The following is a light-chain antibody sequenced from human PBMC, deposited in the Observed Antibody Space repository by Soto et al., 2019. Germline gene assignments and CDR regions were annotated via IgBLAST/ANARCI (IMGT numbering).Light chain of an antibody. Sequence: IQMTQSPSSLSASVVDRVTITCLDSQSIRSYLNWYPQKPGKAPKLLIYAASSLQSGVPSRFSGSGSGTDFTLTISSLQPEDFATYFCQQSYSTPPWTFGQGTKVDI. V-gene: IGKV1-39*01. J-gene: IGKJ1*01. CDR3: QQSYSTPPWT. CDR2: AAS. CDR1: QSIRSY.